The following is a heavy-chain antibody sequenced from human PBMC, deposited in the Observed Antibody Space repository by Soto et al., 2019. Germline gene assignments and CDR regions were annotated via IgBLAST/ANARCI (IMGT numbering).Heavy chain of an antibody. Sequence: RGSLKISCKGSGYSFTSYWISWVRQMPGKGLEWMGRIDPSDSYTNYSPSFQGHVTISADKSISTAYLQWSSLKASDTAMYYCARHAGGRYNWFDPWGQGTLVTVSS. V-gene: IGHV5-10-1*01. D-gene: IGHD6-19*01. CDR1: GYSFTSYW. J-gene: IGHJ5*02. CDR2: IDPSDSYT. CDR3: ARHAGGRYNWFDP.